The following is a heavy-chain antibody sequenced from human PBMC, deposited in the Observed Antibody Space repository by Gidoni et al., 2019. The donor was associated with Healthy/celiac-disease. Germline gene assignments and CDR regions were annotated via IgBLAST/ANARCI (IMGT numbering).Heavy chain of an antibody. V-gene: IGHV2-70*01. CDR1: GFSLSTRGMC. Sequence: QVTLRESGPALVKPTQTLTLTCTFYGFSLSTRGMCVSWIRQPPGQALEWLALIDWDDDNYYSTSLKTRLTISKDTSKNQVVLTMTNMDPVDTATYYCARGYYDFWSGYYVDRFDPWGQGTLVTVSS. CDR2: IDWDDDN. CDR3: ARGYYDFWSGYYVDRFDP. J-gene: IGHJ5*02. D-gene: IGHD3-3*01.